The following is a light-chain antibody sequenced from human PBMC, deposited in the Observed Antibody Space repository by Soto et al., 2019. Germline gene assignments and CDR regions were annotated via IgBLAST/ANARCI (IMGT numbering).Light chain of an antibody. CDR2: GIS. CDR3: QQYGSPYA. Sequence: EIVLTQSPDTLALSPGERATLSCRASQSVTSNYLAWYQQKPGQAPRLLIFGISSKGTVTPYRFSGSGSETDFTLTIARLEPEDVADYSCQQYGSPYAFGQGTKLEIK. J-gene: IGKJ2*01. CDR1: QSVTSNY. V-gene: IGKV3-20*01.